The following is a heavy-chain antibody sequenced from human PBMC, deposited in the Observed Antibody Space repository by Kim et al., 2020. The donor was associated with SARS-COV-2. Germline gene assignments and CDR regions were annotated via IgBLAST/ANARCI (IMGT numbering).Heavy chain of an antibody. CDR1: GFTFSDYY. J-gene: IGHJ4*02. D-gene: IGHD1-26*01. V-gene: IGHV3-11*06. CDR2: ISGSSTYT. Sequence: GGSLILSCAASGFTFSDYYMSWIRQAPGKGLEWISYISGSSTYTNFADSVKGRFTISRDNAKNSLYLHMNSLRADDTAVYYCARVVLGATDYYDYWGQGTLVTVSS. CDR3: ARVVLGATDYYDY.